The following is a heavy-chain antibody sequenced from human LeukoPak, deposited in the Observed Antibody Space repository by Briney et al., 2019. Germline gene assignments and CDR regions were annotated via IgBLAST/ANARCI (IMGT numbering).Heavy chain of an antibody. V-gene: IGHV3-30*04. CDR1: GFTFSSYA. CDR3: ARVHWSGGGYFDY. J-gene: IGHJ4*02. CDR2: ISYDGTNK. Sequence: GGSLRLSCAASGFTFSSYAMYWVRQAPGKGLEWVAVISYDGTNKYYADSVKGRFTISRDNSKNTLYLQMNSLRAEDTAVYYCARVHWSGGGYFDYWGQGTLVTVSS. D-gene: IGHD3-10*01.